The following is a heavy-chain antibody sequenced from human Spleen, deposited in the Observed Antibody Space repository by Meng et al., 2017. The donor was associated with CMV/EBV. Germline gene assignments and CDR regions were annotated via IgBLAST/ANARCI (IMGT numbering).Heavy chain of an antibody. D-gene: IGHD6-13*01. CDR1: GGSFSGYY. Sequence: SETLSLTCAVYGGSFSGYYWSWIRQPPGKGLEWIGEINHSGSTNYNPSLKSRVTISVDTSKNQFSLKLSSVTAADTAVYYCARLGSSSPAQGAYFDYWGQGTLVTVSS. J-gene: IGHJ4*02. V-gene: IGHV4-34*01. CDR3: ARLGSSSPAQGAYFDY. CDR2: INHSGST.